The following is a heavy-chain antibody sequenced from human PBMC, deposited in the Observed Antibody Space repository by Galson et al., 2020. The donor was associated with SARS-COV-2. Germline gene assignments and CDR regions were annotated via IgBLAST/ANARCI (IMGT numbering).Heavy chain of an antibody. CDR3: ARVTYCGTITCILRWFDP. D-gene: IGHD2-21*01. Sequence: ASVKVSCKASGYTFTSYDIIWVRQAPGQGLEWMGWISPSNGDTNYAQKFQGRVTMTRDTSTSTAYMELRTLRSDDTAVYYCARVTYCGTITCILRWFDPWGQGTLVTVSS. J-gene: IGHJ5*02. CDR1: GYTFTSYD. V-gene: IGHV1-18*04. CDR2: ISPSNGDT.